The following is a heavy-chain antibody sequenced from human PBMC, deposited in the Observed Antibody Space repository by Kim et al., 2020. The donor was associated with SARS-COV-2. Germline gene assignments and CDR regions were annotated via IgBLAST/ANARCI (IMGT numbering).Heavy chain of an antibody. V-gene: IGHV4-31*03. CDR3: ARGGNYGDFDY. J-gene: IGHJ4*02. D-gene: IGHD4-17*01. CDR2: IYYSGST. Sequence: SETLSLTCTVPGGSISSGGYYWSWIRQHPGKGLEWIGYIYYSGSTYYNPSLKSRVTISVDTSKNQFSLKLSSVTAADTAVYYCARGGNYGDFDYWGQGTLVTVSS. CDR1: GGSISSGGYY.